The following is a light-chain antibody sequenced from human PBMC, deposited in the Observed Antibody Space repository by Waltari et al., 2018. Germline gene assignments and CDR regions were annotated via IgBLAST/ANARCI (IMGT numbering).Light chain of an antibody. CDR3: QHYVRLPAT. CDR2: HAS. CDR1: QSISKY. V-gene: IGKV3-20*01. J-gene: IGKJ1*01. Sequence: EIMLTQSPGTLSLSPGERATLSCKASQSISKYLAWYQQKPGLAPRLLIYHASSRATGIPDRFSGSGSETDFSLTISRLEPEDFAVYYCQHYVRLPATFGQGTNVEIK.